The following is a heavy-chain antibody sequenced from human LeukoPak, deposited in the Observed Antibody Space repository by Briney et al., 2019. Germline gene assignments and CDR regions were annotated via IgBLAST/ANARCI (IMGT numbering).Heavy chain of an antibody. CDR1: GFTFSSYA. V-gene: IGHV3-33*08. D-gene: IGHD3-10*01. Sequence: GGSLRLSCAASGFTFSSYAMSWVRQAPGKGLEWVAVIWYDGSNKYYADSVKGRFTISRDNSKNTLYLQMNSLRAEDTAVYYCARDPVVRGGVNDYFDYWGQGTLVTVSS. CDR3: ARDPVVRGGVNDYFDY. J-gene: IGHJ4*02. CDR2: IWYDGSNK.